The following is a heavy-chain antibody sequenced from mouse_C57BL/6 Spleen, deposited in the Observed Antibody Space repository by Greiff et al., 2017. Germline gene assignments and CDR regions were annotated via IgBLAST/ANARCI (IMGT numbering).Heavy chain of an antibody. J-gene: IGHJ2*01. CDR1: GYTFTDYY. CDR2: INPNNGGT. V-gene: IGHV1-26*01. Sequence: EVQLQQSGPELVKPGASVKISCKASGYTFTDYYMNWVKQSHGKSLEWIGDINPNNGGTSYNQKFKGKATLTVDKSSSTAYMELRSLTSEASAVYYCARRSYFDYWGQGTTLTVSS. CDR3: ARRSYFDY.